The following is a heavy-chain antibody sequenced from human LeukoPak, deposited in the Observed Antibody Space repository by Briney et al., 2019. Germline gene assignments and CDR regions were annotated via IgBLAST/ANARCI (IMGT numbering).Heavy chain of an antibody. Sequence: GGPLRLSCVASGFTFSNVWMNWVRQAPGKGLEWVGRIKNKTHGETTDYGAPVKGRFTISRDDSRNTLYLQMNSLKTEDTAVYYCNPGGYSYGLDYWGQGTLVTVSS. V-gene: IGHV3-15*01. CDR3: NPGGYSYGLDY. J-gene: IGHJ4*02. CDR2: IKNKTHGETT. D-gene: IGHD5-18*01. CDR1: GFTFSNVW.